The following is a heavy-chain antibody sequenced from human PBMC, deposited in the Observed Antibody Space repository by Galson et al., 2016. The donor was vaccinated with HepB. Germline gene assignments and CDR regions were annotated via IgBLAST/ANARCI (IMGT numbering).Heavy chain of an antibody. CDR3: ARAWGRGSKTYPLEH. CDR1: GFTFSTHY. J-gene: IGHJ4*02. CDR2: IEQDGTDK. D-gene: IGHD1-26*01. V-gene: IGHV3-7*01. Sequence: SLRLSCAASGFTFSTHYMSWVRQAPGKGLEWVANIEQDGTDKYYVDSVKGRFTISRDNAKNSLFLQMSSLRAEDTAVYYCARAWGRGSKTYPLEHWGQGTLVTVSS.